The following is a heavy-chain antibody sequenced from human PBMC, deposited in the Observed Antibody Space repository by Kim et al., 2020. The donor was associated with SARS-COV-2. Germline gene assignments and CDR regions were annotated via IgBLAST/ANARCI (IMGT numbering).Heavy chain of an antibody. V-gene: IGHV4-34*01. CDR2: INHSGST. Sequence: SEILSLTCAVYGGSFSGYYWSWIRQPPGKGLEWIGEINHSGSTNYNPSLKSRVTISVDTSKNQFSLKLSSVTTADTAVYYCARGLRYGSRHEWLVPVHYGMDVWGQVTTVTVSS. J-gene: IGHJ6*02. CDR1: GGSFSGYY. CDR3: ARGLRYGSRHEWLVPVHYGMDV. D-gene: IGHD6-19*01.